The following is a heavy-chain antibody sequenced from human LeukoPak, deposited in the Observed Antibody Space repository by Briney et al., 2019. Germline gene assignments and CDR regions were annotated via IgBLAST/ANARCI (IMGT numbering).Heavy chain of an antibody. CDR3: ARGGVGNGGDYFDY. V-gene: IGHV3-48*02. CDR2: ISTSSTTI. D-gene: IGHD3-10*01. Sequence: GGSLRLSCAASGFTFSMYSMKWVRQAPGKGLEWVSYISTSSTTIYYADSVRGRFTISRDNAKNSLYLQMNSLRDEDTAVYYCARGGVGNGGDYFDYWGQGTLVTVSS. CDR1: GFTFSMYS. J-gene: IGHJ4*02.